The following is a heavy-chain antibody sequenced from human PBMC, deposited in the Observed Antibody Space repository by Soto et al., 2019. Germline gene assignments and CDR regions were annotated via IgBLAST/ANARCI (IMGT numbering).Heavy chain of an antibody. J-gene: IGHJ4*02. D-gene: IGHD3-3*01. CDR2: IYYSGST. V-gene: IGHV4-31*03. Sequence: SETLSLTCTVSGGSISSGGYYWSWIRQHPGKGLEWIGYIYYSGSTYYNPSLKGRVTISVDTSKNQFSLKLSSVTAADTAVYYCARAPYDFWSGYYSPFDYWGQGTLVTVSS. CDR3: ARAPYDFWSGYYSPFDY. CDR1: GGSISSGGYY.